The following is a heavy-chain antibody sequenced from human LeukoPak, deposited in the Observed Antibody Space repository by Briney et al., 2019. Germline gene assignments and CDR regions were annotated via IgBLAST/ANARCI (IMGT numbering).Heavy chain of an antibody. J-gene: IGHJ6*02. CDR2: ISGSGGST. CDR3: AGVLTGHYYYYGMDV. Sequence: GGSLRLSCAASGFTFSSYAMSWVRQAPGKGLEWVSAISGSGGSTYYADSVKGRFTISRDNSKNTLYLQMNSLRAEDTAVYYCAGVLTGHYYYYGMDVWGQGTTVTVSS. D-gene: IGHD2-8*01. V-gene: IGHV3-23*01. CDR1: GFTFSSYA.